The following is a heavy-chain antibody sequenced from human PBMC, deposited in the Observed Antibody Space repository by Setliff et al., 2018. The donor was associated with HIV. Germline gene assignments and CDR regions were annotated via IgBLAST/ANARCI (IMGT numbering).Heavy chain of an antibody. CDR2: IKQDGSEK. CDR1: GFTFSRYW. CDR3: ARHGIVVVIAIPNWFDP. V-gene: IGHV3-7*01. Sequence: GGSLRLSCAASGFTFSRYWMSWVRQAPGKGLEWVANIKQDGSEKYYVDSVKGRFTISRDNAKNSVYLQMNSLRDEDTAVYYCARHGIVVVIAIPNWFDPWGQGTLVTVSS. D-gene: IGHD2-21*01. J-gene: IGHJ5*02.